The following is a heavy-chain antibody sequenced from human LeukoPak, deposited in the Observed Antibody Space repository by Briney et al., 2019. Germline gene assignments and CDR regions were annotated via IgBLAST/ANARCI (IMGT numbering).Heavy chain of an antibody. J-gene: IGHJ4*02. V-gene: IGHV3-21*01. D-gene: IGHD1-26*01. CDR2: ISSSSSYI. Sequence: GGSLRLSRAASGFTFSNYNMNRVRQAPGKGLEWVSSISSSSSYIYYADSVKGRFTISRDNAKNSLYLQMHSLRAEDTAVYYCARELMGWDLHYFDYWGQGTLVTVSS. CDR3: ARELMGWDLHYFDY. CDR1: GFTFSNYN.